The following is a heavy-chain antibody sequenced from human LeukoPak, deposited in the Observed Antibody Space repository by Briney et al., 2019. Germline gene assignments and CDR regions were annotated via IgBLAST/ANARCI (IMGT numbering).Heavy chain of an antibody. J-gene: IGHJ4*02. D-gene: IGHD3-22*01. Sequence: GGSLRLSCAASEFTFSFYGMHWVRQAPGKGLEWVAFIRYDGSNKYYADSVKGRFTISRDNSKNTLNLQMNSLRAEDTAVYYCAKDPTHYRVWDYYETIGLSYWGQGTLVTVSS. CDR2: IRYDGSNK. CDR1: EFTFSFYG. CDR3: AKDPTHYRVWDYYETIGLSY. V-gene: IGHV3-30*02.